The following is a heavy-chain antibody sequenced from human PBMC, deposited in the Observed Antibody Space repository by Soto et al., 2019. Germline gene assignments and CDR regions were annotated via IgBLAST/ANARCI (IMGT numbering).Heavy chain of an antibody. D-gene: IGHD2-21*01. CDR1: GFTFSSYA. CDR3: ARDFCGLLVSRAFDI. J-gene: IGHJ3*02. V-gene: IGHV3-30-3*01. Sequence: QVQLVESGGGVVQPGRSLRLSCAASGFTFSSYAMHWVRQAPGKGLEWVAVISYDGSNKYYADSVKGRLTISRDNSKNPLHRQIHSLRAEDTALYYRARDFCGLLVSRAFDIWGQGTMVTVSS. CDR2: ISYDGSNK.